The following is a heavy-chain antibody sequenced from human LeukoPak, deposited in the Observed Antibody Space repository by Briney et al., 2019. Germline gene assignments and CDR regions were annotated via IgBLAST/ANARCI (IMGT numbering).Heavy chain of an antibody. CDR2: INPNSGGT. Sequence: ASVKLSCKASGYTFSGYYMHWVRQAPGQGLEWMGWINPNSGGTNYAQKFQDRVTMTRDTSISSGYMELSRLRSDDTAMYYCARGTLVPYYYDRSGYYPSAFDIWGQGTMVTVSS. D-gene: IGHD3-22*01. CDR1: GYTFSGYY. J-gene: IGHJ3*02. V-gene: IGHV1-2*02. CDR3: ARGTLVPYYYDRSGYYPSAFDI.